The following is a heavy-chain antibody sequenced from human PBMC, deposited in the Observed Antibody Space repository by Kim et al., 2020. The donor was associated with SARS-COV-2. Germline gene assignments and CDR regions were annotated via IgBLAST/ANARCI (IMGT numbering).Heavy chain of an antibody. CDR2: IIPNSGDT. J-gene: IGHJ4*02. D-gene: IGHD3-10*01. V-gene: IGHV1-2*02. Sequence: ASVKVSCKASGYTFSGYYIHWLRQAPGQGLEWMGWIIPNSGDTDYAQKFQGRVTLTADTSITTAFMELSHLQSDDTAVYYCARRFRRMSLPGYSGQGSLV. CDR3: ARRFRRMSLPGY. CDR1: GYTFSGYY.